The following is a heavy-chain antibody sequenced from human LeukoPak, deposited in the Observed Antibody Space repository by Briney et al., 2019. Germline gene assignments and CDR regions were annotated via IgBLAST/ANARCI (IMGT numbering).Heavy chain of an antibody. Sequence: HPGGSLRLSCAASGFTVSSNYMSWVRQAPGKGLEWVSVIYSGGSTYYADSVKGRFTISRDNSKNTLYLQMNGLRAEDTAVYYCAKLNSYYGSGSYSSDYWGQGTLVTVSS. J-gene: IGHJ4*02. V-gene: IGHV3-66*04. D-gene: IGHD3-10*01. CDR3: AKLNSYYGSGSYSSDY. CDR2: IYSGGST. CDR1: GFTVSSNY.